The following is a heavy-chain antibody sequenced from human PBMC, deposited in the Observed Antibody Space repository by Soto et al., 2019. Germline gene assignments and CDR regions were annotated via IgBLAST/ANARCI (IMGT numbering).Heavy chain of an antibody. V-gene: IGHV4-34*01. J-gene: IGHJ3*02. CDR1: GGSFSGYY. CDR2: INHSGST. CDR3: ARVRRATKGAFGI. Sequence: SQTLSLTCDVYGGSFSGYYWSWIRQPPGKGLEWIGEINHSGSTNYNPSLKSRVTISVDTSKNQFSLKVSSLTAADTAVYYCARVRRATKGAFGIWGQGTMVTVS. D-gene: IGHD1-26*01.